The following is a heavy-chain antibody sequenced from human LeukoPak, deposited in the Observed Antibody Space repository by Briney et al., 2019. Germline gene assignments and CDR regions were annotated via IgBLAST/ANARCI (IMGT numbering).Heavy chain of an antibody. Sequence: ASVKVSCKASGYTFTGYYMRWVRQAPGQGLEWMGRINPNSGGTNYAQKFQGRVTMTRDTSISTAYMELSRLRSDDTAVYYCARDAGYSSSSKDAFDIWGQGTMVTVSS. J-gene: IGHJ3*02. CDR2: INPNSGGT. D-gene: IGHD6-6*01. CDR1: GYTFTGYY. V-gene: IGHV1-2*06. CDR3: ARDAGYSSSSKDAFDI.